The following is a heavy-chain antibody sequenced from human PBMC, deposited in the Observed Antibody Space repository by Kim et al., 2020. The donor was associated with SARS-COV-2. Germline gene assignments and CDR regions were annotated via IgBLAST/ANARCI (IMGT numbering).Heavy chain of an antibody. D-gene: IGHD3-16*01. CDR3: ARAGRSRGGFDY. V-gene: IGHV3-7*01. J-gene: IGHJ4*02. Sequence: EVNFVKGRITIAGDNAMNLMYLKMNSPRAEDTAVYYCARAGRSRGGFDYWGQGTLVTVSS.